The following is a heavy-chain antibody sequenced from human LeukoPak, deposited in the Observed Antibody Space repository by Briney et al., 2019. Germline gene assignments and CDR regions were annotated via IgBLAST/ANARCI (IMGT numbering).Heavy chain of an antibody. CDR3: LYSSGWYDL. CDR2: IYSGGST. CDR1: GLTGSHNY. J-gene: IGHJ5*02. Sequence: PGGSLRLSCAASGLTGSHNYVSWVRQAPGKGLEWVSVIYSGGSTYYADSVKGRFTISRDNSKNTLYLQMNSLRAEDTAVYYCLYSSGWYDLWGQGTLVTVSS. V-gene: IGHV3-53*01. D-gene: IGHD6-19*01.